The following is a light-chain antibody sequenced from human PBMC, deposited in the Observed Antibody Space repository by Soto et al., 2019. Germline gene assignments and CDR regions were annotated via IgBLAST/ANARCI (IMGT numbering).Light chain of an antibody. CDR1: QDISNY. CDR2: DAS. CDR3: QHLFT. Sequence: DIQMTQSPSSLSASVGDRVTMTCQASQDISNYLNWYQQKPGKAPKLLIYDASNLETGVPSRFSGSGSGTDFTFTISSLQPEDIATYYCQHLFTFGPGTKVDIK. V-gene: IGKV1-33*01. J-gene: IGKJ3*01.